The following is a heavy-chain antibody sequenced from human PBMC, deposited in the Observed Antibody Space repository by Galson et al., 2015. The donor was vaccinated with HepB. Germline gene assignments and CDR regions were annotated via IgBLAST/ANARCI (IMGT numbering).Heavy chain of an antibody. CDR1: GFTFSNAW. CDR2: IKSKTDGGTT. D-gene: IGHD3-3*01. CDR3: TTDFWSGYWYYYYYMDV. J-gene: IGHJ6*03. V-gene: IGHV3-15*07. Sequence: SLRLSCAASGFTFSNAWMNWVRQAPGKGLEWVGRIKSKTDGGTTDYAAPVKGRFTISRDDSKNTLYLQMNSLKTEDTAVYYCTTDFWSGYWYYYYYMDVWGKGTTVTVSS.